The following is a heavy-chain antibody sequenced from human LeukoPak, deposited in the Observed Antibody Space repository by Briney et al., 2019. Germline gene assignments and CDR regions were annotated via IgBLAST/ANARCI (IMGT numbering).Heavy chain of an antibody. V-gene: IGHV3-21*01. CDR2: ISSSSYI. J-gene: IGHJ4*02. Sequence: PGGSLRLSCVASGFTFSSYSMNWVRQAPGKGLEWVSSISSSSYIYYADSVRGRFTISRDNAKNSLYLQMNSLRAEDTAVYYCARDLITAMAEYYFDYWGQGTLVTVSS. CDR3: ARDLITAMAEYYFDY. D-gene: IGHD5-18*01. CDR1: GFTFSSYS.